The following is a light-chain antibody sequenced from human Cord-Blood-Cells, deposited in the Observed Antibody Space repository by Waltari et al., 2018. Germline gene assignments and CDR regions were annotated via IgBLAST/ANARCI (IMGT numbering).Light chain of an antibody. CDR1: SSDAGGYNY. V-gene: IGLV2-14*01. CDR3: SSYTSSSTLPFV. Sequence: QSALTQPASVSGSPGQSITLSCTGTSSDAGGYNYVSSYQPHPGKAPKRMIYEVSNRPSGVSNRFSGSKSGNTASLTISGLQAEDEADYYCSSYTSSSTLPFVFGTGTKVTVL. CDR2: EVS. J-gene: IGLJ1*01.